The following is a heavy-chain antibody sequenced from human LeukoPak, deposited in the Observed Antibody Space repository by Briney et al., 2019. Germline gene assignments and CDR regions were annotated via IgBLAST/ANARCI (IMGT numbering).Heavy chain of an antibody. J-gene: IGHJ3*02. CDR2: IYSGGST. Sequence: GGSLRLSCAASGFTLSSNYMSWVRQAPGKGLEWVSVIYSGGSTYYADSVKGRFTISRDNSKTPLYLQMNSLRAEDTAVYYCASVGVIALEEACDIWGEGTMVTVSS. CDR3: ASVGVIALEEACDI. D-gene: IGHD3-16*02. CDR1: GFTLSSNY. V-gene: IGHV3-66*01.